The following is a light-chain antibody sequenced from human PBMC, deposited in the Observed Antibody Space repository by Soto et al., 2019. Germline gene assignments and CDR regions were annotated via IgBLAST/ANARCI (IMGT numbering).Light chain of an antibody. V-gene: IGLV2-11*01. CDR2: DVS. Sequence: QSVLTQPRSVSGSPGQSVTISCTGTSSDVGGYNYVSWYQQHPGKAPKLMIYDVSKRPSGVPDRFSGSKSGNTASLTISGLRAEDEADYYCCSYGGSVVFGGGTKLTVL. CDR3: CSYGGSVV. J-gene: IGLJ2*01. CDR1: SSDVGGYNY.